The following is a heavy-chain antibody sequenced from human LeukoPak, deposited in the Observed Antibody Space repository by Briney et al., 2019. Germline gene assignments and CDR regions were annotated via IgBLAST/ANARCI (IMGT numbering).Heavy chain of an antibody. V-gene: IGHV4-59*01. J-gene: IGHJ6*02. D-gene: IGHD2-2*01. CDR2: IYYSGST. Sequence: PSETLSLTCTVSGGSISSYYWSWIRQPPGKGLEWIGYIYYSGSTNYNPSLQSRVTISVDTSKNQFSLKLSSVTAADTAVYYCARAVPAPPYYYYYGMDVWGQGTTVTVSS. CDR3: ARAVPAPPYYYYYGMDV. CDR1: GGSISSYY.